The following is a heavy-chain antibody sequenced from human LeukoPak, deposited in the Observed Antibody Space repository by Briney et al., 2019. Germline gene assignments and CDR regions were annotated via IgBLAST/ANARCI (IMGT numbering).Heavy chain of an antibody. Sequence: GGSLRLSCAASGFTFSSYSMNWVRQAPGKGLEWVSSISSSSSYIYYADSVKGRFSISRDNSKNTLYLQMNSLRAEDTAVYYCAKGHPYCSSTSCYTMSLDYWGQGTLVTVSS. CDR1: GFTFSSYS. CDR2: ISSSSSYI. CDR3: AKGHPYCSSTSCYTMSLDY. V-gene: IGHV3-21*04. D-gene: IGHD2-2*01. J-gene: IGHJ4*02.